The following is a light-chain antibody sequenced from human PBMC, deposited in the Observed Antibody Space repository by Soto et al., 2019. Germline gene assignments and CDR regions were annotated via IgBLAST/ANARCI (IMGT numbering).Light chain of an antibody. J-gene: IGKJ5*01. V-gene: IGKV3-20*01. Sequence: IVLTQSPGTLSLSPGERATLSCRASQSVSSSYLAWYQQKPGQAPRLLIYGASSRATGIPDRFSGSGSGTDFTLTISRLETEDFAVYYCQQYGSSLITFGQGTRLEIK. CDR2: GAS. CDR1: QSVSSSY. CDR3: QQYGSSLIT.